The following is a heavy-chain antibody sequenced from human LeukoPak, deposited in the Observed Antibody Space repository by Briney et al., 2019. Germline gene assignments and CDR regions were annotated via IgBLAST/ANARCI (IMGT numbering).Heavy chain of an antibody. CDR1: GGSISSYY. J-gene: IGHJ4*02. CDR3: ASHYGSGSFYSPFDY. V-gene: IGHV4-59*01. D-gene: IGHD3-10*01. CDR2: IYYSGST. Sequence: PSETLSLTCTVSGGSISSYYWSWIRQPPGRGLEWIGYIYYSGSTNYNPSLKSRVTVSLDTSKNQFSLKLNSVTAADTAVYYCASHYGSGSFYSPFDYWGQGTLVTVSS.